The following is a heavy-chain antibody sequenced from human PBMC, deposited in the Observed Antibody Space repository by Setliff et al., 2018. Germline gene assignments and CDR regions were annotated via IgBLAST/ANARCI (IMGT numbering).Heavy chain of an antibody. CDR1: GYNFITFG. V-gene: IGHV1-18*01. Sequence: ASVKVSCKTSGYNFITFGISWVRQAPGQGLEWLGWIAPYNGNTDYAQKFQGRVTVTTDTSTNTAHMELRSLTSAETAIYYCTRGPGPWVVVAMPFDCWGQGTLVTVSS. CDR3: TRGPGPWVVVAMPFDC. J-gene: IGHJ4*02. D-gene: IGHD5-12*01. CDR2: IAPYNGNT.